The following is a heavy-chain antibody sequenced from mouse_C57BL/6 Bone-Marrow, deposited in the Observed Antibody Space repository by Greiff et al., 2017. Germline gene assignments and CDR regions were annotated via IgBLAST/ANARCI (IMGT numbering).Heavy chain of an antibody. CDR2: ISNGGGST. J-gene: IGHJ1*03. V-gene: IGHV5-12*01. CDR3: ARRRGYFDV. Sequence: EVKLVESGGGLVQPGGSLKLSCAASGFTFSDYYMYWVRQTPEKRLEWVAYISNGGGSTYYPDTVKGRLTISRDNAKNTLYLQMSRLKSEDTAMYYCARRRGYFDVWGTGTTVTVSS. CDR1: GFTFSDYY.